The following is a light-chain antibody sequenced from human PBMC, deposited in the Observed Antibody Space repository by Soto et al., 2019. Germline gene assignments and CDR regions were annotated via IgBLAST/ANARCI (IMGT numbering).Light chain of an antibody. CDR2: GIS. Sequence: EMVLTQSPVTLSLSPGERVTLSCRASQSVSNSLVWYQQKAGQAPRLLLYGISYRATGVPARFSGSGSGTDFTLSISSLEPEDFAIYYCQQGSDWPPTYTFGQGTKLEIK. CDR3: QQGSDWPPTYT. CDR1: QSVSNS. J-gene: IGKJ2*01. V-gene: IGKV3-11*01.